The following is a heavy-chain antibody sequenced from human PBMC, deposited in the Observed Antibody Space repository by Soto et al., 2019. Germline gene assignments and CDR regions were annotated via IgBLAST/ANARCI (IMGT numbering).Heavy chain of an antibody. Sequence: QITLQEAGPTLVKPTETLTLTCTFSGFSFTTTRMGVGWTRQPPGKALEWLAIIYWDGESRYNPLLRRRLTLTEDTSKNHVVLTMTHMDPTDTATYYCAHRDSTGTTTYFDSWGQGIPVTVAS. CDR1: GFSFTTTRMG. CDR3: AHRDSTGTTTYFDS. D-gene: IGHD1-1*01. CDR2: IYWDGES. V-gene: IGHV2-5*02. J-gene: IGHJ4*02.